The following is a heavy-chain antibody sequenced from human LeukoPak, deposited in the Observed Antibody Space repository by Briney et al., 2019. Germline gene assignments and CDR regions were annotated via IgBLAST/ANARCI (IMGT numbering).Heavy chain of an antibody. CDR1: GFTFSSYG. J-gene: IGHJ4*02. D-gene: IGHD3-9*01. V-gene: IGHV3-23*01. CDR3: AKEGDYDILTGYLRGIDY. Sequence: GGSLRLSCAASGFTFSSYGMSWVRQAPGKGLEWVSAISGSGGSTYYADSVKGRFTISRDNSKNTLYLQMNSPRAEDTAVYYCAKEGDYDILTGYLRGIDYWGQGTLVTVSS. CDR2: ISGSGGST.